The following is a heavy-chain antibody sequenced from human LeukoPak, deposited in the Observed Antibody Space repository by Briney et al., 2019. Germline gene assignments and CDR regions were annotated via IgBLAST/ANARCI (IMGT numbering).Heavy chain of an antibody. CDR1: GGSISSPNW. CDR2: IYHSGRT. D-gene: IGHD1-26*01. CDR3: ARVGHNWFDP. Sequence: SGTLSLTCAVSGGSISSPNWWTWVRQPPGKGLEWIGEIYHSGRTNSNPSLESRVIMSVDKSKNQFSLKLTSVTAADTAVYSCARVGHNWFDPWGQGTLVTVSS. J-gene: IGHJ5*02. V-gene: IGHV4-4*02.